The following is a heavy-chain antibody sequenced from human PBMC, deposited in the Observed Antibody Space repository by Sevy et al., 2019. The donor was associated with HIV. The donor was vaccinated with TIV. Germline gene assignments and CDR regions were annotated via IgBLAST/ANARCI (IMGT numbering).Heavy chain of an antibody. CDR2: IFTSGNT. Sequence: SENLSLTCTVSGGSISTYYWNWIRQPAGKGLEWIGRIFTSGNTNYNPSLKSRVTMSVDTSKNQLSLNLSSVTAADTAVYYCARGLEHSSSPNWIDPWGQGTLVTVSS. J-gene: IGHJ5*02. CDR3: ARGLEHSSSPNWIDP. D-gene: IGHD6-13*01. CDR1: GGSISTYY. V-gene: IGHV4-4*07.